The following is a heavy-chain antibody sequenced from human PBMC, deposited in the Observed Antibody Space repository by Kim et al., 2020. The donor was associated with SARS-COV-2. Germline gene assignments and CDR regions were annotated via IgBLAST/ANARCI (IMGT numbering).Heavy chain of an antibody. D-gene: IGHD3-10*01. Sequence: GGSLRLSCAASGFTFSSYAMSWVRQAPGKGLEWVSAISGSGGSTYYADSVKGRYTISRDNSKNTLYLQMNSLRAEDTAVYYCAKHVGGSGSYYNPGGYWGQGTLVTVSS. CDR2: ISGSGGST. J-gene: IGHJ4*02. CDR3: AKHVGGSGSYYNPGGY. CDR1: GFTFSSYA. V-gene: IGHV3-23*01.